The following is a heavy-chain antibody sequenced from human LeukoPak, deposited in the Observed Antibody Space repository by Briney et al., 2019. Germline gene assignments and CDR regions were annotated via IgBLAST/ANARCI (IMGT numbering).Heavy chain of an antibody. Sequence: GGSLRLSCAGSAFTFSSYWMSWVRQAPGKGLVWVSRINRDGSGTNYADSVKGRFTISRDNSKNTLYLQMNSLRAEDTAVYYCAKDLFWDSRLNTKYYYDSSGYYFGRSMDVWGQGTTVTVSS. V-gene: IGHV3-74*01. CDR2: INRDGSGT. CDR3: AKDLFWDSRLNTKYYYDSSGYYFGRSMDV. CDR1: AFTFSSYW. D-gene: IGHD3-22*01. J-gene: IGHJ6*02.